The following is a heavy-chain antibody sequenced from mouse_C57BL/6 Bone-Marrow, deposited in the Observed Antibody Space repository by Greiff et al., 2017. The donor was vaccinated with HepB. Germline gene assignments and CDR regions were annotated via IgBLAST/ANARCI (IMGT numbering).Heavy chain of an antibody. V-gene: IGHV1-55*01. CDR3: ARKDYYDDDGGAMDY. CDR2: IYPGSGST. D-gene: IGHD2-4*01. Sequence: QVQLQQPGAELVKPGASVKMSCKASGYTFTSYWITWVKQRPGQGLEWIGDIYPGSGSTNYNEKFKSKATLTVDTSSSTAYRQLSSLTSEDSAVYYGARKDYYDDDGGAMDYWGQGTSVTGSA. J-gene: IGHJ4*01. CDR1: GYTFTSYW.